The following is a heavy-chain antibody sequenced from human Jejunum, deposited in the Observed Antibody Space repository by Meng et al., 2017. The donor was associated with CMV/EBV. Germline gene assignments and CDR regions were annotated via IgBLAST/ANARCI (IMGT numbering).Heavy chain of an antibody. V-gene: IGHV3-23*03. Sequence: TFSASPRSWVRQAPGKGLEWVSMIYSNGIDTYYADSVKGRFITSRDNSKNMLYLQINSLRAEDTAVYYCAKYAKGVRSGNIYAMDVWGQGTTVTVSS. D-gene: IGHD2-8*01. CDR1: TFSASP. J-gene: IGHJ6*01. CDR3: AKYAKGVRSGNIYAMDV. CDR2: IYSNGIDT.